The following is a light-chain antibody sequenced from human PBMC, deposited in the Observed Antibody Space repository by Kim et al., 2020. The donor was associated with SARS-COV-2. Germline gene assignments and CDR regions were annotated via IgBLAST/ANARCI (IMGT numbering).Light chain of an antibody. CDR1: SSDVGSYNL. CDR2: EVS. CDR3: CSYAGSSTYV. Sequence: GQSITISCTGTSSDVGSYNLISWYQQHPGKAPKLMIYEVSKRPSGVSNRFSGSKSGNTASLTISGLQAEDEADYYCCSYAGSSTYVFGTGTKVTVL. V-gene: IGLV2-23*02. J-gene: IGLJ1*01.